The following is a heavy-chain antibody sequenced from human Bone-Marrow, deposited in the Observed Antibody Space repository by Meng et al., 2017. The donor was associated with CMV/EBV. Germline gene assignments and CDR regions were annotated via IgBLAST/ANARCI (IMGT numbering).Heavy chain of an antibody. V-gene: IGHV4-31*03. D-gene: IGHD1-1*01. CDR2: TYHSGST. CDR3: ARDHEQQLGSDV. CDR1: GGSISSGGYY. Sequence: SETLSLTCTVFGGSISSGGYYWTWIRQFPGQGLEWIGYTYHSGSTYYNPSLKSRVTISVETSKNQFSLKLRSVTAADTAVYYCARDHEQQLGSDVWGQGTTVTVSS. J-gene: IGHJ6*02.